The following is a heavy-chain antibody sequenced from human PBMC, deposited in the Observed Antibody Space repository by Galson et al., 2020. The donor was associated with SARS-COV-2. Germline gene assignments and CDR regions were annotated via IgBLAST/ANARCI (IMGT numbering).Heavy chain of an antibody. Sequence: SETLSLTCTVSGGSVSSTNSFWGWIRQPPGKGLEWIGSLSYTGRTYYNPSLKSRVTMSVDTSNNHFSLKVSSVIAADTAVYYCARDASPGYSSGWFDFWGLGTLVIVSS. CDR3: ARDASPGYSSGWFDF. D-gene: IGHD6-19*01. CDR2: LSYTGRT. V-gene: IGHV4-39*07. CDR1: GGSVSSTNSF. J-gene: IGHJ5*01.